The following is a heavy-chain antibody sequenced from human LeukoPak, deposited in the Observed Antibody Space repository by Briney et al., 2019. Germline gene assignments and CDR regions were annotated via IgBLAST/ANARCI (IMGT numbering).Heavy chain of an antibody. J-gene: IGHJ4*02. V-gene: IGHV7-4-1*02. CDR1: GYTFTTYP. D-gene: IGHD4-23*01. CDR2: INTNTGNP. CDR3: ARTSDYGGKDLIGY. Sequence: ASVKVSCKASGYTFTTYPMNWVRQAPGQGLEWMGWINTNTGNPTYAQGFTGRFVFSLDTSVSTAYLQISSLKAEDTAVYYCARTSDYGGKDLIGYWGQGTLVTVSS.